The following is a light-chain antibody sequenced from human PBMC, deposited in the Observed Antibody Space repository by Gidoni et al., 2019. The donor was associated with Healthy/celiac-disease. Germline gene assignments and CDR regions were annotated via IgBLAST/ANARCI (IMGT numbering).Light chain of an antibody. V-gene: IGLV1-40*01. CDR3: QSYDSSLSGNWV. Sequence: QSVLTQPPSLSGAPGQRVTISCTGSSSNIGAGYDVHWYQQLPGTAPKLLIYGNSNRPSGVPDRFSGSKSGTSASLAITGLQAEDEADYYCQSYDSSLSGNWVFGGGTKLTVL. J-gene: IGLJ3*02. CDR2: GNS. CDR1: SSNIGAGYD.